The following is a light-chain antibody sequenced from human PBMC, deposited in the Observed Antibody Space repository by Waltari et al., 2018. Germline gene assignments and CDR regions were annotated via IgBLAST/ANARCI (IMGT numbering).Light chain of an antibody. V-gene: IGLV2-8*01. CDR2: AVS. J-gene: IGLJ2*01. CDR1: SIDVGGYNY. CDR3: SSYAGSNNVV. Sequence: QSALTQPPSASGSPGQSVTISCTGTSIDVGGYNYVSWYPQHPGTAPKLMIYAVSKRPSGVPDRFAGSKSGNTASLTVSGLQAEDEADYYCSSYAGSNNVVFGGGTKLTVL.